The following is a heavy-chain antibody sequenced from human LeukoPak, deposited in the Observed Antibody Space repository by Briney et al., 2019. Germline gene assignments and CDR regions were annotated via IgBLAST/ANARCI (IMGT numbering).Heavy chain of an antibody. CDR2: ISSSGSTI. Sequence: PGGSLRLSCAASGFIFSSYSMNWVRQAPGKGLEWVSYISSSGSTIYYADSVKGRFTISRDNAKNSLYLQMNSLRAEDTAVYYCARDYSTVTTFFDYWGQGTLVTVSS. J-gene: IGHJ4*02. CDR3: ARDYSTVTTFFDY. V-gene: IGHV3-48*01. CDR1: GFIFSSYS. D-gene: IGHD4-17*01.